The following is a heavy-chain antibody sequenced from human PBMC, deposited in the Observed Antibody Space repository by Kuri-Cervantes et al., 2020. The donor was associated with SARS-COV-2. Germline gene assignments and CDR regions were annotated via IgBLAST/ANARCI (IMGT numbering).Heavy chain of an antibody. CDR2: ISYDGSNK. CDR1: GFTFSSYA. V-gene: IGHV3-30-3*01. J-gene: IGHJ4*02. D-gene: IGHD3-3*01. CDR3: ARSATQYDFWSGPSHPDYQDY. Sequence: GESLKISCAASGFTFSSYAMSWVRQAPGKGLEWVAVISYDGSNKYYADSVKGRFTISRDNSKNTLFLQMNSLRPEDTAVYYCARSATQYDFWSGPSHPDYQDYWGQGTLVTVSS.